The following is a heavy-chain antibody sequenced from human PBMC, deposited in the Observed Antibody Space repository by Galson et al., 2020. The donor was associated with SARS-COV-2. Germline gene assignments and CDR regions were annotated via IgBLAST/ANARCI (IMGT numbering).Heavy chain of an antibody. CDR2: ISYDGSNK. V-gene: IGHV3-30*18. CDR1: GFTFSSYG. CDR3: AKVQGPYCRGGSCYAGAFDD. Sequence: SLKISCAASGFTFSSYGMHWVRHAPGKGLEWVAVISYDGSNKYYADSVKGRFTISRDNSKNTLYLQMNSLRAEDTAVYYCAKVQGPYCRGGSCYAGAFDDGGQGTLGSVAA. J-gene: IGHJ4*02. D-gene: IGHD2-15*01.